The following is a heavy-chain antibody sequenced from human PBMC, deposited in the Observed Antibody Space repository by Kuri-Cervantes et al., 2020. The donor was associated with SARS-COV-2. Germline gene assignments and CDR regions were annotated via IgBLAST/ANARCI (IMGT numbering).Heavy chain of an antibody. V-gene: IGHV4-61*01. Sequence: SETLSLTCTVSGGSVSDRNSYWTWIRQSPGKGLEWIGYIYHTGSPTYSPSLKSRVTILLDKPKNQFSLRLTSVTAADTAVYYCARSPYDFWSGSWGWGQGTLVTVSS. CDR1: GGSVSDRNSY. CDR2: IYHTGSP. D-gene: IGHD3-3*01. CDR3: ARSPYDFWSGSWG. J-gene: IGHJ4*02.